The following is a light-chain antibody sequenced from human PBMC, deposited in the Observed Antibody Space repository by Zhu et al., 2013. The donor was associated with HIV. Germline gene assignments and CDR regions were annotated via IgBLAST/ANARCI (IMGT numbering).Light chain of an antibody. Sequence: TQMAQSPSFLSASVGDRVTITLPGKSDRERVFKWFQQKPGKAPKLLIYGASTLQSGVPSRFSGSGSGTDFQSHRSAVLQPEDFATYYCQQSYDVPLTFGGRDQGGDQT. CDR3: QQSYDVPLT. CDR2: GAS. CDR1: DRERV. J-gene: IGKJ4*01. V-gene: IGKV1-39*01.